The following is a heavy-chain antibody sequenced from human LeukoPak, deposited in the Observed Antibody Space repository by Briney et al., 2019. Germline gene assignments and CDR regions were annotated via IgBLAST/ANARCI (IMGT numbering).Heavy chain of an antibody. V-gene: IGHV1-18*01. CDR3: AREYYYDSSGYPDY. CDR1: GYTFTSYG. CDR2: ISAYNGNT. D-gene: IGHD3-22*01. Sequence: ASVKVSCKASGYTFTSYGISSVRQAPGQGLEWMGWISAYNGNTNYAQKLQGRVTMTTDTSTSTAYMELRSLRSDDTAVYYCAREYYYDSSGYPDYWGQGTLVTVSS. J-gene: IGHJ4*02.